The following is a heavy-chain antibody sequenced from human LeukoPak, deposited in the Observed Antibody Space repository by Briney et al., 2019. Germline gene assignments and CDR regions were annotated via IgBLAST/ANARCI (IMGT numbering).Heavy chain of an antibody. CDR3: ARGEGSLFDY. CDR2: IYHSGST. Sequence: SQTLSLTCAVSGGSISSGGYSWSWLRQPPGKGLEWIGYIYHSGSTYYNPSLKSRVTISVDRSKNQFSLKLSSVTAADTAVYYCARGEGSLFDYWGQGTLVTVSS. D-gene: IGHD2-21*01. V-gene: IGHV4-30-2*01. J-gene: IGHJ4*02. CDR1: GGSISSGGYS.